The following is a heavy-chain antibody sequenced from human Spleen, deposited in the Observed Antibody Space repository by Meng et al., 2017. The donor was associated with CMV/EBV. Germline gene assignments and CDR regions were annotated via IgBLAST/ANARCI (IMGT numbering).Heavy chain of an antibody. D-gene: IGHD3-22*01. J-gene: IGHJ4*02. CDR2: MTSTGGST. Sequence: GGSLILSCSVSGFAFDDFAMAWVRQAPGKGLEWVSHMTSTGGSTYYTDSVKGRFTISRDISKNTLYLQMNSLRAEDTAIYYCAKDSSGYYPAGGVFDYWGQGTLVTVSS. V-gene: IGHV3-23*01. CDR1: GFAFDDFA. CDR3: AKDSSGYYPAGGVFDY.